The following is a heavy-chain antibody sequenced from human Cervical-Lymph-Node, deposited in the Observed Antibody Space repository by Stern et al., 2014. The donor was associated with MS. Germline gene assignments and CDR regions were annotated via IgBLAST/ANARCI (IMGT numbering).Heavy chain of an antibody. D-gene: IGHD1-1*01. V-gene: IGHV5-51*01. Sequence: EVHLVESGAEVKKPGESLKISCKGSGYTFTNNWIAWVRQMPGKGLEWMGIIYPDDSDIRYSPSLQGQVTISADKSISTAYLQWSSLKPADSAVYYWARHPPRRKWDDPNYGMDVWGQGTTVTVSS. CDR1: GYTFTNNW. J-gene: IGHJ6*02. CDR2: IYPDDSDI. CDR3: ARHPPRRKWDDPNYGMDV.